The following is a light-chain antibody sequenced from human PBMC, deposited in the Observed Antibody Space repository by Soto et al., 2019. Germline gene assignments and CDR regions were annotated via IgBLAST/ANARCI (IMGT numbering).Light chain of an antibody. V-gene: IGKV1-5*03. J-gene: IGKJ5*01. CDR1: QSINTW. Sequence: DIQMTQSPSTLSASVGDRVTITCRASQSINTWLAWYQHKPEKAPKLLIYEAPSLESGVPSRFSGSGSGTEFTLTISSLQPDDFATYYCQQYKSYSITFGQGTRLEIK. CDR3: QQYKSYSIT. CDR2: EAP.